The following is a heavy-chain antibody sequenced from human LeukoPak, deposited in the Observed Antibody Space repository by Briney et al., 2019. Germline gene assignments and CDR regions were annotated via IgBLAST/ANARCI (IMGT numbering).Heavy chain of an antibody. V-gene: IGHV3-21*01. CDR2: ISSSSSYI. J-gene: IGHJ4*02. D-gene: IGHD4-17*01. Sequence: GGSLRLSCAASGFTFSSYSMNWVRQAPGKGLEWVSSISSSSSYIYYADSVKGRFTISRDNAKNSLYLQMNSLRAEDTAVYYCARDSRGPYGDYIYVYWGQGTLATVSS. CDR1: GFTFSSYS. CDR3: ARDSRGPYGDYIYVY.